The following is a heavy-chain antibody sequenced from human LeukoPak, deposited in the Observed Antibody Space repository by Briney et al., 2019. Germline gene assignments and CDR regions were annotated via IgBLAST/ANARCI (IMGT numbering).Heavy chain of an antibody. CDR1: GFPLSRYS. J-gene: IGHJ4*02. Sequence: GGSLRLSCAASGFPLSRYSMHWVRQAPGKGLEWVSSITSTTNYIYYADSVKGRFTISRDNARNSLYLQMNSLRAEDTAVYYCARVGYCSSSTCRNYFDYWGQGTLVTVSS. V-gene: IGHV3-21*01. CDR2: ITSTTNYI. CDR3: ARVGYCSSSTCRNYFDY. D-gene: IGHD2-2*01.